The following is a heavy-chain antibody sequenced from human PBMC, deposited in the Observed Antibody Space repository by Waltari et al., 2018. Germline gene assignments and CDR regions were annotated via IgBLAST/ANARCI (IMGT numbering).Heavy chain of an antibody. CDR3: ARWVGGDYGGGMDV. V-gene: IGHV3-33*01. D-gene: IGHD4-17*01. CDR2: IWFNGFNI. CDR1: GFTLTSPG. J-gene: IGHJ6*02. Sequence: QVQLVESGGGVVQPGTSLRLSCAASGFTLTSPGMHWIRQAPGKGLEWMADIWFNGFNIYYADSVKGRFTISRDISRNTMFLQIDSLRDEDTAVYYCARWVGGDYGGGMDVWGQGTTVTVSS.